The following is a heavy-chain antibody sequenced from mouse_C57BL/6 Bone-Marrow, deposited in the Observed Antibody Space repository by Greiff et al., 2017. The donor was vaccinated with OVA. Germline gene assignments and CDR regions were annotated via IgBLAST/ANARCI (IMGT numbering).Heavy chain of an antibody. CDR3: ARSECYGRCCYWYFDV. J-gene: IGHJ1*03. Sequence: LVESGAELVRPGTSVKVSCKASGYAFTNYLIEWVKQRPGQGLEWIGVINPGSGGTNYNEKFKGKATLTADNSSSTAYMQLSSLTSEDSAVYFCARSECYGRCCYWYFDVWGTGTTVTGSS. CDR2: INPGSGGT. V-gene: IGHV1-54*01. CDR1: GYAFTNYL. D-gene: IGHD1-1*01.